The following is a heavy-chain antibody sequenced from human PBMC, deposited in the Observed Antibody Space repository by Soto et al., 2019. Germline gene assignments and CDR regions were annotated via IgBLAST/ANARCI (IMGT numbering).Heavy chain of an antibody. CDR2: IIPIFGTA. V-gene: IGHV1-69*01. J-gene: IGHJ5*02. D-gene: IGHD6-6*01. CDR3: AGAARGLDWFDP. Sequence: QVQLVQSGAEVKKPGSSVTVSCKASGGTFSSYAISWVRQAPGQGLEWMGGIIPIFGTANYAQKFQGRVTIIADESTSTAYMELSSLRSEDTAVYYCAGAARGLDWFDPWGQGTLVTVSS. CDR1: GGTFSSYA.